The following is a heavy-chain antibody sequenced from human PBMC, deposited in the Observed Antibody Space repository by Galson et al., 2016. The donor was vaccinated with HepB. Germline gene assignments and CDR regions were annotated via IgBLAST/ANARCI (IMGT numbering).Heavy chain of an antibody. CDR3: AGDSSSLFYFDF. CDR1: GGSFSSYG. CDR2: IIPMSGKT. D-gene: IGHD6-13*01. J-gene: IGHJ4*02. V-gene: IGHV1-69*13. Sequence: SVKVSCKASGGSFSSYGISWVRQVPGQSLEWMGGIIPMSGKTTYGQNFQGRLTITADGSTTTAYMELNSLTSQDTAIYFCAGDSSSLFYFDFWGQGTLVTASS.